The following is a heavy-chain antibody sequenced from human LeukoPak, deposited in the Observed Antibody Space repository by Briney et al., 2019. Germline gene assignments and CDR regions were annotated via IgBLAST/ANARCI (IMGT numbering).Heavy chain of an antibody. CDR3: AKDRGWLVDY. J-gene: IGHJ4*02. D-gene: IGHD3-22*01. V-gene: IGHV3-23*01. CDR2: ISGSGGST. CDR1: GFSFTSYA. Sequence: GGPLRLSCAASGFSFTSYATSWVRQAPGKGLEWVSTISGSGGSTFYADSVKGRFTISRDNSKNTLYMQMNSLRVEDTAVYYCAKDRGWLVDYWGQGTLVTVSS.